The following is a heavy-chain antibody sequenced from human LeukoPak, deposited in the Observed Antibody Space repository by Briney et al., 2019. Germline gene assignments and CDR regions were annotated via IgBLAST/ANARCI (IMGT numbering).Heavy chain of an antibody. D-gene: IGHD1-26*01. CDR3: VKDMVGGGDY. Sequence: GGSLRLSCEPSGFTFDDYAMHWVRQAPGKGLEWLSLISGDGGSIFYADSVKGRLSISRDNSENSLYLQMNSLRTEDTALYYCVKDMVGGGDYWGQGTLVTVSS. J-gene: IGHJ4*02. V-gene: IGHV3-43*02. CDR1: GFTFDDYA. CDR2: ISGDGGSI.